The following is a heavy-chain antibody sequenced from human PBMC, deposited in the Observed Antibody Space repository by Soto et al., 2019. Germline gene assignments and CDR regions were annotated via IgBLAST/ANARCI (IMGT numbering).Heavy chain of an antibody. J-gene: IGHJ4*02. V-gene: IGHV3-23*01. CDR2: IGGSGDDT. CDR3: AKPSFNQRTDLDY. Sequence: EVQLLESGGGLVQPGGSLRLSCAASGFTFSSCAMSWVRQAPGKGLEWVSGIGGSGDDTYNADSVKGRFTISRDNFKNTLYLQMNSLRAEDSSPYYCAKPSFNQRTDLDYWGQGTLVTVSS. D-gene: IGHD1-1*01. CDR1: GFTFSSCA.